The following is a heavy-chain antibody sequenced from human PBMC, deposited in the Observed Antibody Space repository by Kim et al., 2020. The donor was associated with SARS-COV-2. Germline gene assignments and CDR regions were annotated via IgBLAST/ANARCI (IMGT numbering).Heavy chain of an antibody. CDR2: FDPEDGET. V-gene: IGHV1-24*01. CDR1: GYTLTELS. J-gene: IGHJ4*02. CDR3: ATRKIHSHDYGDYGTLYYFDY. D-gene: IGHD4-17*01. Sequence: ASVKVSCKVSGYTLTELSMHWVRQAPGKGLEWMGGFDPEDGETIYAQKFQGRVTMTEDTSTDTAYMELSSLRSEDTAVYYCATRKIHSHDYGDYGTLYYFDYWGQGTLVTVSS.